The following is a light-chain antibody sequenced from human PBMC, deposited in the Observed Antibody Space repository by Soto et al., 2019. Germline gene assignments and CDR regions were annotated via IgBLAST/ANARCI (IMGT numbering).Light chain of an antibody. J-gene: IGKJ1*01. CDR3: QQYGSSPTWT. CDR1: LSVSVY. CDR2: GAS. Sequence: EIVLTQSPGTLSLSPGERATLSCRTSLSVSVYLDWYQQKPGQAPRLLIYGASTRATGIPDRFSGSGSGTDFTLTISRLEPEDSAVYYCQQYGSSPTWTFGQGTKVDIK. V-gene: IGKV3-20*01.